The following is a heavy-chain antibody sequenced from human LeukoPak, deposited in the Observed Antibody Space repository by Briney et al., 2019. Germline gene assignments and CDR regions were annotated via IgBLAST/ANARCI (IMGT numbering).Heavy chain of an antibody. CDR2: TLYDGSST. D-gene: IGHD6-19*01. CDR1: GFTFNIYP. J-gene: IGHJ4*02. V-gene: IGHV3-30*04. Sequence: PGGSLRLSCAASGFTFNIYPMHWVRQAPGEGPEGVAVTLYDGSSTDYADSVKGRFTMSRDNAKNTLYLQMNSLRPEDTGIYYCARGNVAVARNLIDFWGQGTLVTVSS. CDR3: ARGNVAVARNLIDF.